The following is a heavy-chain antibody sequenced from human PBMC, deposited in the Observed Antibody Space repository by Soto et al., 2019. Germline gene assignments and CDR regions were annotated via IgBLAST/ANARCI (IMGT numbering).Heavy chain of an antibody. CDR1: GYTFTSYY. V-gene: IGHV1-18*04. CDR3: AREFFHITMVRGVIIKAPVFDY. D-gene: IGHD3-10*01. Sequence: ASVKVSCKASGYTFTSYYMHWVRQAPGQGLEWMGWISTDNGNTNYAQKLQGRVTMTTDTSTSTAYMELRSLRSDDTAVYYCAREFFHITMVRGVIIKAPVFDYWGQGTLVTVSS. J-gene: IGHJ4*02. CDR2: ISTDNGNT.